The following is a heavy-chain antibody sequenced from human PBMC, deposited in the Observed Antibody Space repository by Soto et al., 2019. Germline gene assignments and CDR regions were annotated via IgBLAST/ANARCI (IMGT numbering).Heavy chain of an antibody. J-gene: IGHJ6*02. CDR3: ARAPVVVVPAAIVYYYYYGMDV. CDR2: IIPIFGTA. CDR1: GGTFSSYA. D-gene: IGHD2-2*01. Sequence: SVKVSCKASGGTFSSYAISWVRQAPGQGLEWMGGIIPIFGTANYAQKFQGRVTITADESTSTAYMELSSLRSEDTAVYYCARAPVVVVPAAIVYYYYYGMDVWGQGTTVTASS. V-gene: IGHV1-69*13.